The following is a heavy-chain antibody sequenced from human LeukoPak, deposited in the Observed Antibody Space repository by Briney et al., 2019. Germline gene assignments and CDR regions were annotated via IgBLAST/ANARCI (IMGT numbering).Heavy chain of an antibody. J-gene: IGHJ6*02. CDR3: ARAGTTSPYYYYGMDV. CDR1: GGSISSYY. Sequence: SETLSLTCTVSGGSISSYYWSWIRQPAGKGLEWIGRIYTSGSTNYNPSLKSRVTMSVDTSKNQFSLKLSSVTAADTAVYYSARAGTTSPYYYYGMDVWGQGTTVTVSS. D-gene: IGHD2-2*01. CDR2: IYTSGST. V-gene: IGHV4-4*07.